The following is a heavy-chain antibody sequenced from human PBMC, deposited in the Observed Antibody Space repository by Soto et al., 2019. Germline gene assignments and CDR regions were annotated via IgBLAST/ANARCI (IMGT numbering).Heavy chain of an antibody. CDR2: IYNSGSA. Sequence: QVQLQESGPGLVKPSETLSLTCNVSGGSISSYYWTWIRQPPGKGLEWIGHIYNSGSANYNPSLQSRVTISLHTSKNQFSLNLTSVTAADTAVYYCAGMSFTGFGELFGNFYFYGLDVWGQGTTVTVSS. D-gene: IGHD3-3*01. CDR3: AGMSFTGFGELFGNFYFYGLDV. V-gene: IGHV4-59*03. J-gene: IGHJ6*02. CDR1: GGSISSYY.